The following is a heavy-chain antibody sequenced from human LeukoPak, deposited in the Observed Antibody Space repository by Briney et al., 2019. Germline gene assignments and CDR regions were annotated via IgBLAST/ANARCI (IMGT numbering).Heavy chain of an antibody. Sequence: GGSLRLSCAASGFTFSSYAMHWVRQAPGKGLEWVAVISYDGSNKYYADSVKGRFTISRDNSKNTLYLQMNSLRAEDTAVYHCARDQTADPGIAAAGSDYWGQGTLVTVSS. CDR1: GFTFSSYA. D-gene: IGHD6-13*01. V-gene: IGHV3-30-3*01. CDR2: ISYDGSNK. J-gene: IGHJ4*02. CDR3: ARDQTADPGIAAAGSDY.